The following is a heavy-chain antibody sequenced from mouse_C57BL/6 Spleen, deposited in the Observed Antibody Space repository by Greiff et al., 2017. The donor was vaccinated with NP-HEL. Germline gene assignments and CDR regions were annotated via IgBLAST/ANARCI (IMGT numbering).Heavy chain of an antibody. D-gene: IGHD1-1*01. CDR3: ARSLYYCSSYDWYFDV. J-gene: IGHJ1*03. CDR2: IYPSDSET. Sequence: QVQLQQPGAELVRPGSSVKLSCKASGYTFTSYWMHWVKQRPIQGLEWIGNIYPSDSETHYNQKFKDKATLTVDKSSSTAYMQLSSLTSEDSAVYYCARSLYYCSSYDWYFDVWGTGTTVTVSS. V-gene: IGHV1-52*01. CDR1: GYTFTSYW.